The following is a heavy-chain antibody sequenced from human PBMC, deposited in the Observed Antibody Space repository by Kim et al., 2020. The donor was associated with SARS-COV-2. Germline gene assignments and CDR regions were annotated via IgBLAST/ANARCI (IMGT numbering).Heavy chain of an antibody. Sequence: SETLSLTCTVSGGSMNNYYWSWIRQSPSEGLEWIGYINYTGITTMYNPSLMSRVTLSIDTSRNQFSLRLTSVTAADTAVYYCTGHDPIAVLSPGIGVWG. D-gene: IGHD6-19*01. CDR3: TGHDPIAVLSPGIGV. CDR2: INYTGIT. CDR1: GGSMNNYY. V-gene: IGHV4-59*08. J-gene: IGHJ6*02.